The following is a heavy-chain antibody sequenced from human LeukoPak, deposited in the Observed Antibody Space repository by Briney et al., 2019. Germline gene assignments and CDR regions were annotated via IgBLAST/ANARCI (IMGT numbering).Heavy chain of an antibody. J-gene: IGHJ4*02. Sequence: GGSLRLSCAASGFSFGTYAISWVRQAPGKGLEWVSCISTTSSYIFYADSVRGRFTISRDNSKNTLYLQMNSLRAEDTAVYYCAKGVPRIAVAGPYFDYWGQGTLVTVSS. CDR1: GFSFGTYA. V-gene: IGHV3-21*01. D-gene: IGHD6-19*01. CDR2: ISTTSSYI. CDR3: AKGVPRIAVAGPYFDY.